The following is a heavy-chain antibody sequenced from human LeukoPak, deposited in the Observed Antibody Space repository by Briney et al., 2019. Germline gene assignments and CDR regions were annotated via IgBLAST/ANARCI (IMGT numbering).Heavy chain of an antibody. CDR2: VNSDGNSA. V-gene: IGHV3-74*01. CDR1: GFIFSNYW. CDR3: ARDGYRGTCSITSCLLHGMDV. D-gene: IGHD2-2*01. Sequence: SGGSLRLSCAASGFIFSNYWMHWVRQVPGKGLAWVSRVNSDGNSASHADSEKGRFTISRDNAKNTLYLHMNSLRAEDTAVYYCARDGYRGTCSITSCLLHGMDVWGQGTTVTVSS. J-gene: IGHJ6*02.